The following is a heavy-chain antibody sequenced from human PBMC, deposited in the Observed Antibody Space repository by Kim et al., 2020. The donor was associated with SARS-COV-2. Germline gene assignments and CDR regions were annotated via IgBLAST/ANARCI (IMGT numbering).Heavy chain of an antibody. Sequence: SETLSLTCAVYGGSFSGYYWSWIRQPPGKGLEWIGEINHSGSTNYNPSLKSRVTISVDTSKNQFSLKLSSVTAADTAVYYCARSLITGTTRLYWFDPWGQGTLVTVSS. D-gene: IGHD1-7*01. CDR3: ARSLITGTTRLYWFDP. J-gene: IGHJ5*02. CDR1: GGSFSGYY. V-gene: IGHV4-34*01. CDR2: INHSGST.